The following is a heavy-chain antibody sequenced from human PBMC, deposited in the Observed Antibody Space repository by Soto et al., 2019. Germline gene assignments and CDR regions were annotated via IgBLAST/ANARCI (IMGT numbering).Heavy chain of an antibody. V-gene: IGHV1-3*01. CDR2: INPANGDT. J-gene: IGHJ4*02. D-gene: IGHD2-15*01. CDR1: GYTFTIYT. CDR3: ARRVVVLTAFDN. Sequence: ASVKVSCKASGYTFTIYTIHWVRQAPGQRLEWMGWINPANGDTRYSQNFQGRVTITGDTSAPTTYLELSSLRFEDTAVYYCARRVVVLTAFDNWGQGALVTVPS.